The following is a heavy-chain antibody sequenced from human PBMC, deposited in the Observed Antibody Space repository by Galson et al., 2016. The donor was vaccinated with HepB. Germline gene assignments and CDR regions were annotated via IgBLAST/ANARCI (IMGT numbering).Heavy chain of an antibody. CDR3: AGHYSSTWPAGLIFDA. CDR2: IHTSTRNT. Sequence: SVKVSCKASGYTFTSYAISWVRQAPAQALEYLGSIHTSTRNTNYPQKFQDRVTLTTDTSTSTTYMELRSLISDDPAVYYCAGHYSSTWPAGLIFDAWGPGTRVTVSS. J-gene: IGHJ4*02. D-gene: IGHD6-6*01. V-gene: IGHV1-18*01. CDR1: GYTFTSYA.